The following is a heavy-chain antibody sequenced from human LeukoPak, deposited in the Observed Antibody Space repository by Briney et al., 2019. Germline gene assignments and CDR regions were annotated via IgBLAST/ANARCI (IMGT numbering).Heavy chain of an antibody. J-gene: IGHJ3*02. CDR3: ARGGYKPPKAFDI. Sequence: PSETLSLTCTVSGGSISSGGHYWSWIRQHPGKGLEWIGYIYYSGSTYYNPSLKSRVTISVDTSKNQFSLKLSSVTAADTAVYYCARGGYKPPKAFDIWGQGTMVTVSS. V-gene: IGHV4-31*03. D-gene: IGHD5-24*01. CDR1: GGSISSGGHY. CDR2: IYYSGST.